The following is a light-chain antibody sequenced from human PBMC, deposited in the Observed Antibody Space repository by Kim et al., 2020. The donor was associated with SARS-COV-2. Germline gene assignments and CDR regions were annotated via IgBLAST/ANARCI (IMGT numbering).Light chain of an antibody. CDR2: AAS. CDR3: QQSYGTPIT. CDR1: QTISSY. V-gene: IGKV1-39*01. Sequence: ASVGDRVTITCRASQTISSYLNWYQLRPGKAPKLLIYAASGLQSGVPSRFSGSGSATDFTLTISSLQPDDFATYYCQQSYGTPITFGQGTRLEIK. J-gene: IGKJ5*01.